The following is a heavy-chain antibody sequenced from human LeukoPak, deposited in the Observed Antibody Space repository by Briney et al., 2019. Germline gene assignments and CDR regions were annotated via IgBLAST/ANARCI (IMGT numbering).Heavy chain of an antibody. D-gene: IGHD3-22*01. CDR3: ASDKGYYYDSSGPDAFDI. CDR1: GFTFSSYG. Sequence: PGGSLRLSCAASGFTFSSYGMHWVRQAPGKGLEWVSVIYSGGSTYYADSVKGRFTISRDNSKNTLYLQMNSLRAEDTAVYYCASDKGYYYDSSGPDAFDIWGQGTMVTVSS. V-gene: IGHV3-66*01. J-gene: IGHJ3*02. CDR2: IYSGGST.